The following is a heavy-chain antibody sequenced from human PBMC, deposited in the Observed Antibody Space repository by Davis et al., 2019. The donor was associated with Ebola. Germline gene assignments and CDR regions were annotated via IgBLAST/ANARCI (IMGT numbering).Heavy chain of an antibody. CDR3: ARACGDSSGPYYYYDGMDV. Sequence: GESLKISCAASGFTFSSYGMHWVRQAPGKGLEWVAVIWYDGSNKYYADSVKGRFTISRDNSKNTLYLQMNSLRAEDTAVYYCARACGDSSGPYYYYDGMDVWGQGTTVTVSS. D-gene: IGHD3-22*01. CDR1: GFTFSSYG. J-gene: IGHJ6*02. V-gene: IGHV3-33*01. CDR2: IWYDGSNK.